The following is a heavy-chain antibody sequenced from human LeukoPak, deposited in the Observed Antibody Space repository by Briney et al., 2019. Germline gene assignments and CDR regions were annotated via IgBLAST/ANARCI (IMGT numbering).Heavy chain of an antibody. V-gene: IGHV3-23*01. J-gene: IGHJ4*02. CDR3: ANLTPDSTTPTDF. D-gene: IGHD1-1*01. Sequence: GGSLRLSCEGSGFTFSAYDLSWVRQAQGQGLECVAAISRSGSTPYYTASVKGRFTISRDNSKNTLFLQMNSLRAGDTAVYYCANLTPDSTTPTDFWGQGTLVTVSS. CDR2: ISRSGSTP. CDR1: GFTFSAYD.